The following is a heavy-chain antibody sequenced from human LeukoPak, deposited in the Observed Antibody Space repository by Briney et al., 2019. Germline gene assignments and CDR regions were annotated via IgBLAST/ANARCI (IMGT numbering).Heavy chain of an antibody. D-gene: IGHD3-9*01. J-gene: IGHJ6*02. Sequence: GASVKVSCKASGYTFTSYVISWVRQAPGQGLEWMGWISAYNGNTNYAQKLQGRVTMTTDTSTSTVYMELRSLRSDDTAVYYCASQNYDILTGYYDYYGMDVWGQGTTVTVSS. CDR2: ISAYNGNT. CDR1: GYTFTSYV. V-gene: IGHV1-18*01. CDR3: ASQNYDILTGYYDYYGMDV.